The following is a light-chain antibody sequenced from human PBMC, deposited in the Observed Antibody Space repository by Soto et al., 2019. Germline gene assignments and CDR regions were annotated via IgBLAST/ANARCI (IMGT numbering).Light chain of an antibody. CDR2: VNT. CDR3: QSYDRSLSGWV. V-gene: IGLV1-40*01. Sequence: QSVLTQPPSESGAPGQTITISCTGSSSNIGADFGVHWYQQLPGAAPKLVIFVNTNRPSGVPDRFSGSKSGTSASLAITGLQAEDEADYYCQSYDRSLSGWVFGTGTQLTVL. CDR1: SSNIGADFG. J-gene: IGLJ3*02.